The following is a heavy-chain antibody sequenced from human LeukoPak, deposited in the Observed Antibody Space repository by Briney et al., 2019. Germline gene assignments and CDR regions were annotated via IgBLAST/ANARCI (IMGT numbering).Heavy chain of an antibody. D-gene: IGHD3-16*01. Sequence: ASVKVSCKASGYTFTDYYIHWVRQAPGQGLEWMASINPHGGVTNSAQEFQGRVTVTRDASISTAYLELSGLRSDDTAVYYCARERTPITLKIMIIFDSWGQGTLITVSS. CDR3: ARERTPITLKIMIIFDS. J-gene: IGHJ5*01. V-gene: IGHV1-2*02. CDR1: GYTFTDYY. CDR2: INPHGGVT.